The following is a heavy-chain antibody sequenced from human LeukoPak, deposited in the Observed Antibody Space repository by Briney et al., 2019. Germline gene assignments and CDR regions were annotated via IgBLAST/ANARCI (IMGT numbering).Heavy chain of an antibody. CDR2: ISYDGSNK. Sequence: GGSLRLSCAASGFTFSSYAMHWVRQAPGKGLEWVAVISYDGSNKYYADSVKGRFTISRDNSKNTLYLQMNSLRAEDTAVYYCARVREMATIRDAFDIWGQGTMVTVSS. CDR1: GFTFSSYA. J-gene: IGHJ3*02. CDR3: ARVREMATIRDAFDI. D-gene: IGHD5-24*01. V-gene: IGHV3-30-3*01.